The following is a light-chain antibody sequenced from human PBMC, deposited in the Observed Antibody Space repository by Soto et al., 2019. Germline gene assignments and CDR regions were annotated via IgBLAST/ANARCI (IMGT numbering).Light chain of an antibody. Sequence: DTQMTQSPSSLSASVGDTVTITCRASQGIGSYLNWYQQRPGTAPRLLIYAASSLSNGVPSRFSGRRSGTDFTLTISGLHPEDFATYYCEQSYSLPYTFGLGTKLESK. V-gene: IGKV1-39*01. CDR2: AAS. CDR1: QGIGSY. J-gene: IGKJ2*01. CDR3: EQSYSLPYT.